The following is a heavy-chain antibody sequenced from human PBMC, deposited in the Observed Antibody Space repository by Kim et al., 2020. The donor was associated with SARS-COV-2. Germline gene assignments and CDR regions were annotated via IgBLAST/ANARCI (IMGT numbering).Heavy chain of an antibody. V-gene: IGHV7-4-1*02. D-gene: IGHD2-2*01. J-gene: IGHJ3*01. CDR3: TTRAPNTAFDF. CDR1: GYTFTNYA. Sequence: ASVKVSCKTSGYTFTNYAMNWVRQAPGQGLEWMGRINTNSGKPMYAQGFTGRFVFSLDSSVSTAYLQINSLVASDTGVYFCTTRAPNTAFDFWGQGTLVT. CDR2: INTNSGKP.